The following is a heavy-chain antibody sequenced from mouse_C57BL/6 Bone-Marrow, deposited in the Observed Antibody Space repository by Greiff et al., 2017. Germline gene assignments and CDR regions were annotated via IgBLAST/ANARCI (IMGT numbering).Heavy chain of an antibody. CDR1: GFTFSSYG. CDR2: ISSGGSYT. CDR3: ARHVPDYDGSSDGGHWCAY. J-gene: IGHJ3*01. V-gene: IGHV5-6*03. Sequence: EVMLVESGEGLVKPGGSLQLSCAASGFTFSSYGMSWVRPTPDKRLEWVATISSGGSYTSYPDSVQGRFPISRDNAKNTLYLQMSSRKSEDTARYYCARHVPDYDGSSDGGHWCAYWGQGTLVTVSA. D-gene: IGHD1-1*01.